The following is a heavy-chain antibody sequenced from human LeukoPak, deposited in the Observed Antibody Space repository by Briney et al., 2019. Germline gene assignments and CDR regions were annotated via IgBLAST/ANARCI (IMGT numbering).Heavy chain of an antibody. J-gene: IGHJ4*02. CDR2: IYPSDSDT. D-gene: IGHD2-2*01. CDR3: ARHRLPAAAFIKVRGEFDF. V-gene: IGHV5-51*01. CDR1: GYSFTNYW. Sequence: PGESLKISCKGSGYSFTNYWIGWVRQMPGKGLGWMGIIYPSDSDTRYSPSFQGQVTISADKSISTAYLQWSSLKASDTTIYYCARHRLPAAAFIKVRGEFDFWGQGTLVTVSS.